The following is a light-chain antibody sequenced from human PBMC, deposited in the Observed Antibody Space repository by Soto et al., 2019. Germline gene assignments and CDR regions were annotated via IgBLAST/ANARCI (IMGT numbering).Light chain of an antibody. J-gene: IGLJ1*01. CDR1: KLGDKY. CDR2: QDN. CDR3: QAWDDGTAV. Sequence: SYELTQPPSVSVSPGQTASITCSGDKLGDKYACWYQQRPGQSPVLVIYQDNKRPSGIPERFSGSNSGNTATLTISGTQAMDEADYYCQAWDDGTAVFGTGTKLTVL. V-gene: IGLV3-1*01.